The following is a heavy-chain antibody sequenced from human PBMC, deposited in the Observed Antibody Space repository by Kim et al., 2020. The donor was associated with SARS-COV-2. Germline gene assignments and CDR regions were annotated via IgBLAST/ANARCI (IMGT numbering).Heavy chain of an antibody. CDR1: GGSISSYY. CDR3: ARLPAYPYSSSHEEDY. Sequence: SETLSLTCTVSGGSISSYYWSWIRQPPGKGLEWIGYIYYSGSTNYNPSLKSRVTISVDTSKNQFSLKLSSVTAADTAVYYCARLPAYPYSSSHEEDYWGQGTLVTVSS. J-gene: IGHJ4*02. CDR2: IYYSGST. D-gene: IGHD6-6*01. V-gene: IGHV4-59*08.